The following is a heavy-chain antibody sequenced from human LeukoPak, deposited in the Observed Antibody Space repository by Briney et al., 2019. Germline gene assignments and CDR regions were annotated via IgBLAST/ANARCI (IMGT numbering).Heavy chain of an antibody. CDR1: GYTFTSYG. Sequence: ASVKVSCKASGYTFTSYGISWVRQAPGQGLEWMGWISAYNGNTNYAQKLQGRVTMTTDTSTSTAYMELRSLRSDDTAVYYCAKDLGYCSSTSCYSSRYYFDYWGQGTLVTVSS. D-gene: IGHD2-2*02. V-gene: IGHV1-18*01. CDR2: ISAYNGNT. CDR3: AKDLGYCSSTSCYSSRYYFDY. J-gene: IGHJ4*02.